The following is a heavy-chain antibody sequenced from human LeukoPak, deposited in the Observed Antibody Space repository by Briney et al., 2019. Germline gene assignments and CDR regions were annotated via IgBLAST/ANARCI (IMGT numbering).Heavy chain of an antibody. V-gene: IGHV1-69*05. CDR3: ARVPRGTPYYYYYMDV. CDR1: GGTFSSYA. Sequence: GASVKVSCKASGGTFSSYAISWVRQVPGQGLEWMGGIIPIFGTANYAQKFQGRVTITTDESTSTAYMELSSLRSEDTAVYYCARVPRGTPYYYYYMDVWGKGTTVTVSS. CDR2: IIPIFGTA. D-gene: IGHD1-1*01. J-gene: IGHJ6*03.